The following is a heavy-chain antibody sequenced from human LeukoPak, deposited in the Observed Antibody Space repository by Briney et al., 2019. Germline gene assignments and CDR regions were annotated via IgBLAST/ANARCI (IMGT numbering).Heavy chain of an antibody. D-gene: IGHD6-13*01. V-gene: IGHV4-59*08. Sequence: SETLSLTCAVSGGSISSYYWSWVRQPPGKELEWIGYISYSGTTKYNPSLKSRVTISVDTSKNQFSLKLSSVTAADTAVYYCARQDSSSLYPYYYYYGMDVWGQGTTVTVSS. CDR2: ISYSGTT. J-gene: IGHJ6*02. CDR1: GGSISSYY. CDR3: ARQDSSSLYPYYYYYGMDV.